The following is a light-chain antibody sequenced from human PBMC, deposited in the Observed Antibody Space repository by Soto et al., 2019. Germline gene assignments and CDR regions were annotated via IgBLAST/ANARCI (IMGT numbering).Light chain of an antibody. CDR1: QSVSSK. CDR2: AAS. V-gene: IGKV3-15*01. Sequence: EIVMTQSPATLSVSPGERVTLSCMASQSVSSKLAWYQQRPGQATRLLIYAASTRDTGVPASFSGSGSGTEFTLTISSLQSEDFAVDYCQYQGSCGQAPKVEI. CDR3: QYQGS. J-gene: IGKJ1*01.